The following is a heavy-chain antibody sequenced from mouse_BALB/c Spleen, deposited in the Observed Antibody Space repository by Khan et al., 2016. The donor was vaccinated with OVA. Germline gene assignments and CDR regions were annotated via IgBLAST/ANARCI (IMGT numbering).Heavy chain of an antibody. CDR2: IDPENGNT. CDR3: ARDGYSPWFAY. D-gene: IGHD2-3*01. J-gene: IGHJ3*01. Sequence: VQLKQSGAELVRPGALVKLSCKASGFNIKDYYMHWVKQRPEQGLVWIGRIDPENGNTIYDPKFQGKASIPSDTSSNTAYLQLSSLTSEDTAVYSCARDGYSPWFAYWGQGTLVTVSA. CDR1: GFNIKDYY. V-gene: IGHV14-1*02.